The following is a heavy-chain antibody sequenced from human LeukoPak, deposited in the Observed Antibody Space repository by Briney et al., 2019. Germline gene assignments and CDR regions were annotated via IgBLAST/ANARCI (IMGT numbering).Heavy chain of an antibody. CDR1: GVSFSGYY. J-gene: IGHJ5*02. CDR3: ARAFVLMVYAVRFDP. V-gene: IGHV4-34*01. CDR2: INHSGST. Sequence: SETLSLTCAVYGVSFSGYYWSWIRQPPGKGLEWIGEINHSGSTNYNPSLKSRVTISVDTSKNQFSLKLSSVPAADTAVYYCARAFVLMVYAVRFDPWGQGTLVTVSS. D-gene: IGHD2-8*01.